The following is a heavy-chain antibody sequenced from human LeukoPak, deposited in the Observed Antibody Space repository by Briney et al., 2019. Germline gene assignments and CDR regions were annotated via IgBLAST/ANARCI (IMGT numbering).Heavy chain of an antibody. CDR1: GYTFTSYG. Sequence: ASVKVSCKASGYTFTSYGISWVRQAPGQGLEWMGWISAYTGNTNYAQKLQGRVTMTTDTSTSTAYMELRSLRSDDTAVYYCARDRRLELLSFYYYYGMDVWGQGTTVTVSS. CDR3: ARDRRLELLSFYYYYGMDV. CDR2: ISAYTGNT. J-gene: IGHJ6*02. D-gene: IGHD1-7*01. V-gene: IGHV1-18*01.